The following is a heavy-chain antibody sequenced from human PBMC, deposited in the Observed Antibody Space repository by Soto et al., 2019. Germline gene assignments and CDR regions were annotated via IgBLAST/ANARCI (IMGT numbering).Heavy chain of an antibody. J-gene: IGHJ4*02. CDR2: ISSSGSDT. D-gene: IGHD5-12*01. Sequence: QVLLVESGGGLVKPGGCLRLSCAASGFTFSDYYMSWIRQARGKGLEWGSYISSSGSDTIYADSVKGRFTVSRDNAKNSLYLQMNSLRAEDTAVYYCARSLRGYSGYSGYWGQGTLVTVSS. CDR1: GFTFSDYY. V-gene: IGHV3-11*05. CDR3: ARSLRGYSGYSGY.